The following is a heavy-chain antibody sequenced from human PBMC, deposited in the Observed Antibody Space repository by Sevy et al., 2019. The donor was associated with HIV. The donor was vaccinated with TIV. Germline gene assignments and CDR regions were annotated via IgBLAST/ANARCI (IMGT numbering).Heavy chain of an antibody. D-gene: IGHD4-17*01. J-gene: IGHJ3*01. V-gene: IGHV3-48*02. CDR3: ARGTDFAFDV. CDR2: IRGRSDII. CDR1: AFIFGNEP. Sequence: GGSLRLSCVASAFIFGNEPTNWVRQAPGKGLEWVSHIRGRSDIIKYADSVKGRFTISRDNAKNSLYLQMTSLRDEDTAVYYCARGTDFAFDVWGQGTVVTVSS.